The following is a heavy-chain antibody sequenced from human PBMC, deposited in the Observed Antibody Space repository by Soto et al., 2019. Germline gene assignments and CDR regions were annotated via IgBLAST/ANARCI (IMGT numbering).Heavy chain of an antibody. Sequence: SETLSLTCTVSGGSISSYYWSWIRQPPGKGPEWIGYIYYSGSTNYNPSLKSRVTISVDTSKNQFSLKLSSVTAADTAVYYCASGRGYSYGSFDYWGQGTLVTVS. D-gene: IGHD5-18*01. CDR3: ASGRGYSYGSFDY. CDR2: IYYSGST. J-gene: IGHJ4*02. CDR1: GGSISSYY. V-gene: IGHV4-59*01.